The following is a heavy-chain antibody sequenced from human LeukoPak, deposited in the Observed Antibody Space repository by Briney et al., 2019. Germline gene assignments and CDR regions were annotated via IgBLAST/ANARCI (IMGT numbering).Heavy chain of an antibody. Sequence: GGSLRLSCAASGFTFSSYEMNWVRQAPGKGLEWVSYISSSGSTIYYADSVKGRFTISRDNAKNSLYLQMNSLRAEDTAVYYCARPYYGSGLDYWGQGTLVTVSS. V-gene: IGHV3-48*03. J-gene: IGHJ4*02. CDR3: ARPYYGSGLDY. D-gene: IGHD3-10*01. CDR1: GFTFSSYE. CDR2: ISSSGSTI.